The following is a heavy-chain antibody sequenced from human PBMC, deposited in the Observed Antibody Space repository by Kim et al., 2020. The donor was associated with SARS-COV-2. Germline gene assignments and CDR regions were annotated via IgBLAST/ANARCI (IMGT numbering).Heavy chain of an antibody. CDR1: GGSISSYY. V-gene: IGHV4-59*01. J-gene: IGHJ6*02. CDR2: IYYSGST. Sequence: SETLSLTCTVSGGSISSYYWSWIRQPPGKGLEWIGYIYYSGSTNYNPSLKSRVTISVDTSKNQFSLKLSSVTAADTAVYYCARVEVYYYYGMDVWGQGTTVTVSS. CDR3: ARVEVYYYYGMDV.